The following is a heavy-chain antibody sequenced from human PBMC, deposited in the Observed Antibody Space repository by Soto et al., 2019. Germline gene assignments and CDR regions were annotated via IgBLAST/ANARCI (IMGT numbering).Heavy chain of an antibody. CDR1: GFTVSSNY. V-gene: IGHV3-53*01. J-gene: IGHJ3*02. CDR3: ARERIVVVPAAIYDPHDAFDI. Sequence: EVQLVESGGGLIQPGGSLRLSCAASGFTVSSNYMSWVRQAPGKGLEWVSVIYSGGSTYYADSVKGRFTISRDTSKNTLYLQMNSLRAEDPAVYYCARERIVVVPAAIYDPHDAFDIWGQGTMVTVSS. CDR2: IYSGGST. D-gene: IGHD2-2*01.